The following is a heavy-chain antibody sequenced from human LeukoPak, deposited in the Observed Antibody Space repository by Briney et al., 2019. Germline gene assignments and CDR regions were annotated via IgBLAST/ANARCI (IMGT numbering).Heavy chain of an antibody. CDR1: GYALTELS. V-gene: IGHV1-24*01. Sequence: ASVKVSCKVSGYALTELSMHWVRQAPGKGLEWMGGFDPEDGETIYAQKFQGRVTMTEDTSTDTAYMELSSLRSEDTAVYYCATRGFSGYGDYYGYWGQGTLVTVSS. D-gene: IGHD4-17*01. CDR3: ATRGFSGYGDYYGY. J-gene: IGHJ4*02. CDR2: FDPEDGET.